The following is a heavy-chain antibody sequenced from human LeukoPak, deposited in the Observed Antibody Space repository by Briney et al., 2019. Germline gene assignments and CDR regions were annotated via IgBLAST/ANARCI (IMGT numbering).Heavy chain of an antibody. D-gene: IGHD1-1*01. CDR2: INTNTGNP. J-gene: IGHJ6*03. Sequence: ASVKVSCKASGYTFTSYAMNWVRQAPGQGLEWMGWINTNTGNPTYAQGFTGRFVFSLDTSVSTAYLQISSLKAEDTAVYYCARDWNDVSYYYYYYMDVWGKGTTVTVSS. CDR3: ARDWNDVSYYYYYYMDV. CDR1: GYTFTSYA. V-gene: IGHV7-4-1*02.